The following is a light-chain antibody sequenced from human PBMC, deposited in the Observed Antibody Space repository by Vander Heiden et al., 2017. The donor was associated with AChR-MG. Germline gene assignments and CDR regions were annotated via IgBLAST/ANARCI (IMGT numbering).Light chain of an antibody. V-gene: IGLV2-14*03. CDR3: TSYTSSFTLAYV. J-gene: IGLJ1*01. CDR1: SSDGGGYNL. Sequence: QSALTQPASVSGSPGQSIPISCTGTSSDGGGYNLVSWYQHPPGKAPKLMIYDVSDRPSGVSNRFSGSKSGVTASLTISGLQAEDEADYYCTSYTSSFTLAYVFGTGTRVTVL. CDR2: DVS.